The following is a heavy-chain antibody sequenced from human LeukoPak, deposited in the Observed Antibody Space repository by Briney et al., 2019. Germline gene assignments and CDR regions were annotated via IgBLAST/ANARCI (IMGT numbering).Heavy chain of an antibody. V-gene: IGHV3-23*01. CDR3: AKGRGYNYGLDF. CDR1: GFTFRSYA. J-gene: IGHJ4*02. CDR2: ISDSGSST. D-gene: IGHD5-18*01. Sequence: PGGSLRLSCAASGFTFRSYAMSWVRRALGKGLWWVSAISDSGSSTYYADSVKGRFTISRDNSKNTLYLQMNSLRAEDAAIYYCAKGRGYNYGLDFWGQGTLVTVSS.